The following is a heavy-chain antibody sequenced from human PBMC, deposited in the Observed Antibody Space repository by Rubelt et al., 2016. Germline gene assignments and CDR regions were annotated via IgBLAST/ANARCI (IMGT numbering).Heavy chain of an antibody. CDR2: ISNDGSNK. D-gene: IGHD1-26*01. V-gene: IGHV3-30*04. CDR3: AIQAAGSYYDYFQH. Sequence: VQLVESGGGLVQPGRSLRLSCAASGFTFSNYAMHWVRQAPGKGLEWVALISNDGSNKHYTDSVRGRFTISRDNSKNTLYLQMISLRPEDTAVYYCAIQAAGSYYDYFQHWGQGTLVTVSS. J-gene: IGHJ1*01. CDR1: GFTFSNYA.